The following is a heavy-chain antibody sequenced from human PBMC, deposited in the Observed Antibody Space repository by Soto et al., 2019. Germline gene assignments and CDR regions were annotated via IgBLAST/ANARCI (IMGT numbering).Heavy chain of an antibody. Sequence: EVQLLESGGGLVQPGGSLRISCAASGFTFSTYSMTWVRQAPGKGLEWVSTISGSGGSTYYIDSVKGRFTISRDNSKNTLYLQMNSLRAEDTAVYYCAKDWTSLWGQGTMVAVSS. CDR1: GFTFSTYS. D-gene: IGHD3-3*01. V-gene: IGHV3-23*01. CDR2: ISGSGGST. J-gene: IGHJ3*01. CDR3: AKDWTSL.